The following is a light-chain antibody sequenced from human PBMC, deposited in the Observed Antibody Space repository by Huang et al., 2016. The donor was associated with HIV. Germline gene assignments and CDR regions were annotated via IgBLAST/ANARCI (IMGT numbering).Light chain of an antibody. CDR3: QQYYSIPPS. CDR2: WAS. Sequence: DIVMTQSQNSLAVSLGERATINCKSSQSFLFSSKNRNYLAWYQQKPGQPPKLLIYWASTRESGVPDRFSGSGSATDFTLTIRSLQAEDVADYYCQQYYSIPPSFGGGTKVEI. V-gene: IGKV4-1*01. CDR1: QSFLFSSKNRNY. J-gene: IGKJ4*01.